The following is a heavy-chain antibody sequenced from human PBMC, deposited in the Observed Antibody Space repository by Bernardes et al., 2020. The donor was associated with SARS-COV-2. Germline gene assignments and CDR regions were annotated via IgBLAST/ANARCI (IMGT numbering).Heavy chain of an antibody. CDR1: GFTFSSYG. Sequence: GGSLRLSCAASGFTFSSYGMDWVRQAPGKGLEWVALIAFDGSNTQYGDSVKGRFTISRDNSKNTLYLQMNSLRDDDTAIYFCAKDKVAGTAEVPTDAFEVWGQGTMVTVA. J-gene: IGHJ3*01. V-gene: IGHV3-30*18. D-gene: IGHD6-19*01. CDR2: IAFDGSNT. CDR3: AKDKVAGTAEVPTDAFEV.